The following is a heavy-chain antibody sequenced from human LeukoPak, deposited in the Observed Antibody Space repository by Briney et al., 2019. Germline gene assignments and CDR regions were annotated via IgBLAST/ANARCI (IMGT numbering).Heavy chain of an antibody. Sequence: GASVKVSCKASGYTFTSYGISWVRQAPGQGLEWMGWISAYNGNTNYAQKLQGRVTMTTDTSTSTAYMELRSLRSEDTAVYYCATAPIYYYGSTSYQWFDPWGQGTLVTVSS. CDR1: GYTFTSYG. CDR2: ISAYNGNT. D-gene: IGHD3-10*01. CDR3: ATAPIYYYGSTSYQWFDP. J-gene: IGHJ5*02. V-gene: IGHV1-18*01.